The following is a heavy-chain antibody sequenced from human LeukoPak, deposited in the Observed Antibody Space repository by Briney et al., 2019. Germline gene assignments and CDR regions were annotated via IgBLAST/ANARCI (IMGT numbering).Heavy chain of an antibody. CDR2: ISYDGSNK. Sequence: GGSLRLSCAASGFTFSSYAMHWVRQAPGKGLEWVAVISYDGSNKYYADSVKGRFTISRDNSKNTLYLQMNSLRAEDTAVYYCARVLGYCSGGSCYPDEYYVDYWGQGTLVTVSS. V-gene: IGHV3-30*04. D-gene: IGHD2-15*01. CDR1: GFTFSSYA. J-gene: IGHJ4*02. CDR3: ARVLGYCSGGSCYPDEYYVDY.